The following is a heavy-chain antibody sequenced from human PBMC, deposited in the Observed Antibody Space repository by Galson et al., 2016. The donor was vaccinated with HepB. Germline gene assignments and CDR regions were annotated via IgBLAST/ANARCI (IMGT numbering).Heavy chain of an antibody. Sequence: ETLSLTCAVYGAPFNGYYWSWLRQSPGKGLEWIGETYFSGSTHYNPSLKSRVTISADTSKNQFSLNLTSVTAADTAVYYCARETKGSMVYYFDDWGQGTLVIVSS. J-gene: IGHJ4*02. D-gene: IGHD3-10*01. V-gene: IGHV4-34*01. CDR1: GAPFNGYY. CDR2: TYFSGST. CDR3: ARETKGSMVYYFDD.